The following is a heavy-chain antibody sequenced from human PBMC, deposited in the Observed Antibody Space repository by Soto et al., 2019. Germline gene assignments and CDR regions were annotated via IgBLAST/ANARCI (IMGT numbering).Heavy chain of an antibody. V-gene: IGHV3-30*18. CDR3: AKELHSNGYGAGFDF. CDR1: GFTFSTYR. J-gene: IGHJ4*02. Sequence: QVQLVESGGGVVQPGRSLRLSCAASGFTFSTYRMQWVRQAPGKGLEWVAVRSRDGGLQYYADSVKGRFTISRDQSKNTRYIPMNGLKAEDTAVYYGAKELHSNGYGAGFDFGGQGSLFTVSS. D-gene: IGHD5-18*01. CDR2: RSRDGGLQ.